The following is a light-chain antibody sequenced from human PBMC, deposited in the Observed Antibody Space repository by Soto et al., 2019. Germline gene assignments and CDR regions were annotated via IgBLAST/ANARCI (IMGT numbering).Light chain of an antibody. CDR1: QSVNNN. V-gene: IGKV3-11*01. J-gene: IGKJ4*01. Sequence: EIVLTQSPASLSVSPGERATLSCRASQSVNNNLAWYQQKPGQAPRLLIYDASNRATGIPARFSGSGSGTDFTLTISSREPEDGADYYCQQRSSWPLSFGGGTKVEIK. CDR2: DAS. CDR3: QQRSSWPLS.